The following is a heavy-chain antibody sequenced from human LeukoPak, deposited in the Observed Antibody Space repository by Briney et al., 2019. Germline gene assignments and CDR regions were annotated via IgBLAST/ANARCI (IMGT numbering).Heavy chain of an antibody. CDR1: GFTFSSYG. D-gene: IGHD1-14*01. J-gene: IGHJ5*02. V-gene: IGHV3-33*01. CDR2: IWYDGSNK. Sequence: GSLRLSCAASGFTFSSYGMHWVRQAPGKGLEWVAVIWYDGSNKYYADSVKGRFTISRDNSKNTLYLQMNSLRAEDTAVYYCARGRSRSWFDPWGQGTLVTVSS. CDR3: ARGRSRSWFDP.